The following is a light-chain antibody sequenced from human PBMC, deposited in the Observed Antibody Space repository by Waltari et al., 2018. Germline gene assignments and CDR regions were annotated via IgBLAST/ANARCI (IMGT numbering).Light chain of an antibody. CDR2: LGS. CDR3: MQSLQTPDT. CDR1: QSLLHSNGYNY. V-gene: IGKV2-28*01. Sequence: DIVMTHSPLSLPVTPGEPASISCRSSQSLLHSNGYNYWDWFLQKPGQSPQLLIYLGSNRASGGPDRFSGSGSGTDFTLTISRVEAEDIGVYYCMQSLQTPDTFGQGTKLDIK. J-gene: IGKJ2*01.